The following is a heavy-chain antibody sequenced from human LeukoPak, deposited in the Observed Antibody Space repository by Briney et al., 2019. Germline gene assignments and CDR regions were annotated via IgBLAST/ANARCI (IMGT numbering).Heavy chain of an antibody. CDR1: GHTFTSYA. J-gene: IGHJ4*02. V-gene: IGHV1-3*01. CDR2: INAGNGNT. CDR3: ARGQVDY. Sequence: ASVKVSCKASGHTFTSYAMHWVRQAPGQGLEWMGWINAGNGNTKYSQKFPGRVTITRDTSASTAYMELSSLRSEDTAVYYCARGQVDYWGQGTLVTVSS.